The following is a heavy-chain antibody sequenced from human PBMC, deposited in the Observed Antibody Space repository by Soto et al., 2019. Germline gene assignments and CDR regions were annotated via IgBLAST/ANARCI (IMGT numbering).Heavy chain of an antibody. CDR3: AREGINNYNEYYFDS. Sequence: PXQTLSLPCAISGYSVSSNGAAWNPSRQSPSRGLQWLGRTYYRSKWNNDYAVSVKSRITINVDTSKNQISLQLNSVTPEDTAVYYCAREGINNYNEYYFDSWGQGTVVTVSS. CDR2: TYYRSKWNN. J-gene: IGHJ4*02. D-gene: IGHD4-4*01. CDR1: GYSVSSNGAA. V-gene: IGHV6-1*01.